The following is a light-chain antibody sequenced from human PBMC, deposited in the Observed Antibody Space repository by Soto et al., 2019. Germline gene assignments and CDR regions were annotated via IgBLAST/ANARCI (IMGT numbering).Light chain of an antibody. CDR3: QQYGSSGT. V-gene: IGKV3-20*01. Sequence: EFGLTQSPGTLSLSPGERATLSCRASQTGRNNYLAWYQQKPGQAPRLLIYDASSRATGIPARFSGSGSGTEFTLTIGSLQSEDFAVYYCQQYGSSGTFGQGTKVDIK. CDR2: DAS. J-gene: IGKJ1*01. CDR1: QTGRNNY.